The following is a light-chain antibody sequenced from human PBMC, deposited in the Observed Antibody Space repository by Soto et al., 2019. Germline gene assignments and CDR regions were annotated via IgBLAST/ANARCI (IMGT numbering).Light chain of an antibody. CDR1: QSVSSSY. CDR3: QQYGSSPRT. V-gene: IGKV3-20*01. CDR2: GAS. J-gene: IGKJ1*01. Sequence: EIVLTQSPGTLSFSPGERATLSCRASQSVSSSYLAWYQHKPGQAPRLLIYGASSRATGIPDRFSGSGTGTDFTLTISRREPEDFAMNYCQQYGSSPRTFGQGTKVEIK.